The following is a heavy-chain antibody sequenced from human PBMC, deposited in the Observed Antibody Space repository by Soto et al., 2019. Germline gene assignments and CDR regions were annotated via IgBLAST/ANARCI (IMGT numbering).Heavy chain of an antibody. Sequence: EVQLVESGGGLVQPGGSLRLSCAASGFTFSTYSINWVRQALGKGLEWISYISDNSSVIYYADAVKGRFTISRDNAKNSLYLQMNSLRDEDTAVYYCARDRDAYCSKGICSGPYFDYWGQGTLVTVSS. CDR2: ISDNSSVI. CDR1: GFTFSTYS. CDR3: ARDRDAYCSKGICSGPYFDY. V-gene: IGHV3-48*02. J-gene: IGHJ4*02. D-gene: IGHD2-8*01.